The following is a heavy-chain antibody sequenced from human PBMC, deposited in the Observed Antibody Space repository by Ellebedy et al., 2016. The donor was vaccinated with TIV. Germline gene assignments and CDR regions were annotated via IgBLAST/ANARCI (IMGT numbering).Heavy chain of an antibody. Sequence: PGGSLRLSCAASGFPFTNYALHWVRQAPGKGLEWLTLISYDGGTKYYADSVKGRFTISRDNSKNTLYLQMNSLRAEDTAVYYCATVPVAGTFDYWGQGTLVTVSS. CDR2: ISYDGGTK. CDR3: ATVPVAGTFDY. J-gene: IGHJ4*02. CDR1: GFPFTNYA. V-gene: IGHV3-30*01. D-gene: IGHD6-19*01.